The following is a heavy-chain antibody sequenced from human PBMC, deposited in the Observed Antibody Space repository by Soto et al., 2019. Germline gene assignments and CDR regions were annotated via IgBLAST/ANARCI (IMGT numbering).Heavy chain of an antibody. CDR3: TTEGIIVVGPGYGY. CDR2: IKSKTDGGTT. J-gene: IGHJ4*02. CDR1: GFTFSNAW. D-gene: IGHD2-2*01. Sequence: AGGSLRLSCAASGFTFSNAWMSWVRQAPGKGLEWVGRIKSKTDGGTTDYAAPVKGRFTISRDDSKNTLYLQMNSLKTEHTAVYYCTTEGIIVVGPGYGYWGQGTLVTVSS. V-gene: IGHV3-15*01.